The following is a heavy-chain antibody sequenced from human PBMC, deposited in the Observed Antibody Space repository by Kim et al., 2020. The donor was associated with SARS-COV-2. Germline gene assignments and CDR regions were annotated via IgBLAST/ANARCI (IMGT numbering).Heavy chain of an antibody. CDR2: IWYDGSNK. CDR3: ARVVSGTVDGMDV. J-gene: IGHJ6*02. D-gene: IGHD4-17*01. V-gene: IGHV3-33*01. Sequence: GGSLRLSCAASGFTFSSYGMHWVRQAPGKGLEWVAVIWYDGSNKYYADSVKGRLTISRDNSKNTLYLQMNSLRAEDTAVYYCARVVSGTVDGMDVWGQGTTVTVSS. CDR1: GFTFSSYG.